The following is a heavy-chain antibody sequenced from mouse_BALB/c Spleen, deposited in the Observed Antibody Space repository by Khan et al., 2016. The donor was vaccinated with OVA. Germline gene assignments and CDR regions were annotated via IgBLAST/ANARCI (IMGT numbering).Heavy chain of an antibody. J-gene: IGHJ3*01. V-gene: IGHV3-8*02. CDR3: ARSTYRYAFVY. CDR1: GDSITSGY. CDR2: IIYTGYT. D-gene: IGHD2-12*01. Sequence: EVQLQESGPSLVKPSQTLSLTCSVTGDSITSGYWNWIRKFPGNKLEYMGYIIYTGYTYYNPSLKCRISITRHTSKNQYYLQLSTLTNEDTATYYCARSTYRYAFVYWGQGTLVTVSA.